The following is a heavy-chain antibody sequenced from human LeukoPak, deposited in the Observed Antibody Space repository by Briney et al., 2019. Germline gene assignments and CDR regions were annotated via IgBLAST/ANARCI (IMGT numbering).Heavy chain of an antibody. J-gene: IGHJ1*01. Sequence: GGSLRLPCAASGFTFSSYGMHWVRQAPGKGLEWVAAIWYDGSNKYYADSVKGRFTISRDNSKNTLYLQMNSLRAEDTAVYYCAKSDSSGYAEHWGQGTLVTVSS. D-gene: IGHD3-22*01. CDR3: AKSDSSGYAEH. V-gene: IGHV3-33*06. CDR2: IWYDGSNK. CDR1: GFTFSSYG.